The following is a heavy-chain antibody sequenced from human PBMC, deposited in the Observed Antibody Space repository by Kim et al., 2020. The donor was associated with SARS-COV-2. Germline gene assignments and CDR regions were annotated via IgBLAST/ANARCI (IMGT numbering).Heavy chain of an antibody. Sequence: GGSLRLSCAASGFTFSSYSMNWVRQAPGKGLEWVSYISSSSSTIYYADSVKGRFTISRDNAKNSLYLQMNSLRDEDTAVYYCARDYDSSGYYYGPFDYWGQGTLVTVSS. CDR1: GFTFSSYS. J-gene: IGHJ4*02. CDR3: ARDYDSSGYYYGPFDY. V-gene: IGHV3-48*02. CDR2: ISSSSSTI. D-gene: IGHD3-22*01.